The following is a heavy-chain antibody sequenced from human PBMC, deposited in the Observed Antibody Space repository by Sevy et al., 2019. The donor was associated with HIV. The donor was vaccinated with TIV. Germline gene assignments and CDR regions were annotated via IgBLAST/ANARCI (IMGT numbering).Heavy chain of an antibody. CDR2: IKQDGSEK. V-gene: IGHV3-7*01. CDR1: GFTFSNSW. Sequence: GGSLRLSCVASGFTFSNSWMNWVRQAPGKGLEWVANIKQDGSEKYYVDSVKGRFTISRDNAKNSLYLQMNSLRAEDTAVYYCARESGPSSSLKYWGQGTLVTVSS. J-gene: IGHJ4*02. D-gene: IGHD6-13*01. CDR3: ARESGPSSSLKY.